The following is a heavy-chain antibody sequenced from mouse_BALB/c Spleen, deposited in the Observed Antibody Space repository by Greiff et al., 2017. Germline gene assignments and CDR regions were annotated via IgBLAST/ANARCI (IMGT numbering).Heavy chain of an antibody. J-gene: IGHJ2*01. CDR2: IDPANGNT. CDR1: GFNIKDTY. D-gene: IGHD2-9*01. V-gene: IGHV14-3*02. Sequence: VQLQQSGAELVKPGASVKLSCTASGFNIKDTYMHWVKQRPEQGLEWIGRIDPANGNTKYDPKFQGKATITADTSSNTAYLQLSSLTSEDTAVYYCARADAYYGSYYFDYWGQGTTLTVSS. CDR3: ARADAYYGSYYFDY.